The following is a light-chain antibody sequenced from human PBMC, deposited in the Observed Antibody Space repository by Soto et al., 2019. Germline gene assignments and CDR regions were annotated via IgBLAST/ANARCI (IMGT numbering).Light chain of an antibody. Sequence: QPVLTQRASVSASPGESITISCSGTSSDVGAYNFVSWYQVHPGRAPKLIISEVTVRPSGVSHRFYGSKSVKSASLTISGLQAEDEADYYCTSYTTTNTPYVFGSGTKVTVL. V-gene: IGLV2-14*01. CDR3: TSYTTTNTPYV. CDR1: SSDVGAYNF. CDR2: EVT. J-gene: IGLJ1*01.